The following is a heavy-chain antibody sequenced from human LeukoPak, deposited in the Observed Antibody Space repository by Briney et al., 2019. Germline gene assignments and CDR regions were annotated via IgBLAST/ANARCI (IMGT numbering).Heavy chain of an antibody. V-gene: IGHV7-4-1*02. CDR1: GYTFTSYA. J-gene: IGHJ5*02. CDR3: ARVRIVALRGITNMGFDP. Sequence: GASVKLSCKASGYTFTSYAITWVRQAPGQGLEWMGWINTDTGNSTFAQGFTGRFVFSLETSVSTAYLQINTLKAEDTAVYYCARVRIVALRGITNMGFDPWGQGTLVIVSS. D-gene: IGHD3-10*01. CDR2: INTDTGNS.